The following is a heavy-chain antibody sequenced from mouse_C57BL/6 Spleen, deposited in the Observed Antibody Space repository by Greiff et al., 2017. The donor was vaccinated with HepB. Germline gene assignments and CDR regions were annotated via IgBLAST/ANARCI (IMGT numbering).Heavy chain of an antibody. CDR2: IDPSDSYT. CDR1: GYTFTSYW. J-gene: IGHJ2*01. CDR3: ARSGVYYFDY. Sequence: VQLQQPGAELVMPGASVKLSCKASGYTFTSYWMNWVKQRPGQGLEWIGEIDPSDSYTNYNQKFKGKSTLTVDKSSSTAYMQLSSLTSEDSAVYYCARSGVYYFDYWGQGTTLTVSS. V-gene: IGHV1-69*01.